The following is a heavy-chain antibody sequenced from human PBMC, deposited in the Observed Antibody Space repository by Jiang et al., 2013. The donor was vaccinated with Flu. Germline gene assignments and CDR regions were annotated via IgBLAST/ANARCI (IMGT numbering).Heavy chain of an antibody. D-gene: IGHD6-19*01. V-gene: IGHV6-1*01. Sequence: AISGDSVSGHNVGWHWLRQSPSRGLEWLGRTYYRSQWFNDYPESVQSRITINPDTSKNQFSLQLNSVTPEDTAVYYCARAMTVSGTYDYWGQGTLVSVSS. J-gene: IGHJ4*02. CDR1: GDSVSGHNVG. CDR3: ARAMTVSGTYDY. CDR2: TYYRSQWFN.